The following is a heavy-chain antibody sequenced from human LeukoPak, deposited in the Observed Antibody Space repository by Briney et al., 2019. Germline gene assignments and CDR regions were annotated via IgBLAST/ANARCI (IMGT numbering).Heavy chain of an antibody. J-gene: IGHJ6*02. D-gene: IGHD2-2*01. CDR3: ARDPSPYCSSTSCYEGGGNYYYGMDV. Sequence: ASVKVSCKASGYTFTSYAMNWVRQAPGQGLEWMGWISAYNGNTNYAQKLQGRVTMTTDTSTSTAYMELRSLRSDDTAVYYCARDPSPYCSSTSCYEGGGNYYYGMDVWGQGTTVTVSS. V-gene: IGHV1-18*01. CDR2: ISAYNGNT. CDR1: GYTFTSYA.